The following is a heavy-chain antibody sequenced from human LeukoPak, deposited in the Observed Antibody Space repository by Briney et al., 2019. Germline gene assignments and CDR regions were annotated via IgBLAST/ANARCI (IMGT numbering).Heavy chain of an antibody. CDR2: INPSGGST. D-gene: IGHD3-10*01. Sequence: ASVKVSCKASGYTFTSYYMHWVRQAPGQGLEWMGIINPSGGSTSYAQKFQGRVTITRDTSASTAYMELSSLRSEDTAVYYCAGDRGSWYYGSGTYGWFDPWGQGTLVTVSS. J-gene: IGHJ5*02. V-gene: IGHV1-46*01. CDR1: GYTFTSYY. CDR3: AGDRGSWYYGSGTYGWFDP.